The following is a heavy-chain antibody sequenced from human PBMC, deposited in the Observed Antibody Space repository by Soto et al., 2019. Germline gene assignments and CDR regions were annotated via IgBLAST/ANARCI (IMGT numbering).Heavy chain of an antibody. CDR1: GGTFSSYA. CDR2: IIPIFGTA. J-gene: IGHJ5*02. Sequence: QVQLVQSGAEVKKPGSSVKVSCKASGGTFSSYAISWVRQAPGQGLEWMGGIIPIFGTANYAQKFQGRVTITADESTSTAYMELSSLRSEDTAVYSCARELQGTGYIAAAGVWFDPWGQGTLVTVSS. D-gene: IGHD6-13*01. V-gene: IGHV1-69*01. CDR3: ARELQGTGYIAAAGVWFDP.